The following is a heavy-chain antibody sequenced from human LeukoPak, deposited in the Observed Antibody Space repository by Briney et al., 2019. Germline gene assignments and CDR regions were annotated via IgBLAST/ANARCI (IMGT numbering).Heavy chain of an antibody. Sequence: SETLSLTCTVSGGSISSSHYYWGWIRQPPGKGLEWIGSIYYSGTTYYNPSLKSRVTISVDTSKNQFSLKLRSVTAADTAVYYCATTTIRLGYWGQGTLVTVSS. CDR3: ATTTIRLGY. J-gene: IGHJ4*02. D-gene: IGHD1-26*01. CDR1: GGSISSSHYY. V-gene: IGHV4-39*07. CDR2: IYYSGTT.